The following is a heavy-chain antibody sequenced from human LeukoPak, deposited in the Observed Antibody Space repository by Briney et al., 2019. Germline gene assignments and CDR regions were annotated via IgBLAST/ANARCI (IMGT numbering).Heavy chain of an antibody. CDR2: ISSSSSTI. CDR3: ARHHLMFTASQLDY. D-gene: IGHD5-18*01. J-gene: IGHJ4*02. Sequence: GGSLRLSCLASGFTFRSSSMNWVRQAPGKGLEWVSYISSSSSTIYYADSVKGRFTISRDNAKNSLYLQMNSLRAEDTAVYYCARHHLMFTASQLDYWGQGTLVTVSS. CDR1: GFTFRSSS. V-gene: IGHV3-48*01.